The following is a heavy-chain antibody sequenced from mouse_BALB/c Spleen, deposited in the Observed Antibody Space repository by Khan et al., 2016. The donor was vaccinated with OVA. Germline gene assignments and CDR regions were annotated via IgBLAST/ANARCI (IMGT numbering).Heavy chain of an antibody. J-gene: IGHJ4*01. V-gene: IGHV3-2*02. Sequence: EVQLVESGPGLVKPSQSLSLTCTVTGYSITSDYAWNWIRQFPGNKLEWMGYISSSGSTNYHPALKSRISITRDTSKNQFFLQLNSVTTEDTATYYCARDGSRYNEAMDYWGQGTSVTVSS. CDR2: ISSSGST. CDR1: GYSITSDYA. D-gene: IGHD2-3*01. CDR3: ARDGSRYNEAMDY.